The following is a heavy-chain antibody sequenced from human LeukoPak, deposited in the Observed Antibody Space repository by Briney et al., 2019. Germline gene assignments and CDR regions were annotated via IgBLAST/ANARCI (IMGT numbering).Heavy chain of an antibody. Sequence: ASVKVSCKASGYTFTSYDINWVRQATGQGLEWMGWMNPNSGNTGYAQKFQGRVTMTRNTSISTAYMELSSLRSEDTAVYYCASMKERVAGDGMDVWGQGNTVTVSS. D-gene: IGHD6-19*01. CDR1: GYTFTSYD. V-gene: IGHV1-8*01. CDR3: ASMKERVAGDGMDV. J-gene: IGHJ6*02. CDR2: MNPNSGNT.